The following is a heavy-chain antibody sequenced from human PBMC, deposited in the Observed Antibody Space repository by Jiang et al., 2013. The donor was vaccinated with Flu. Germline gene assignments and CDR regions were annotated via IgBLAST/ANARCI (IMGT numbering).Heavy chain of an antibody. Sequence: SGAEVKKPGASVKVSCKASGYTFTDYYIHWVRQAPGQGLEWMGWINPDSGGRKYAQRFQGRVTMTRDTSIRTAYMDLSRLKSDDTAVYYCATENRRPHCNSFQCFGPGYYGLDVWGQGTTVTVFS. V-gene: IGHV1-2*02. J-gene: IGHJ6*02. CDR3: ATENRRPHCNSFQCFGPGYYGLDV. CDR1: GYTFTDYY. CDR2: INPDSGGR. D-gene: IGHD2/OR15-2a*01.